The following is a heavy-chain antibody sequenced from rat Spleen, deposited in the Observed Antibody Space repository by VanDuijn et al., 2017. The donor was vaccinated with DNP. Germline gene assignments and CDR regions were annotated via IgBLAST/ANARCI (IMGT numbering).Heavy chain of an antibody. CDR2: IQNGGST. CDR3: SRGYGSYVGAMDA. Sequence: QVQLKESGPGLVQPSQTLSLTCTVSGFSLTSYDVHWVRQPPGKGLEWMGRIQNGGSTDYNSALKSRLSISRDTSKSQVFLKMNSVQTEDTAMYFCSRGYGSYVGAMDAWGQGTSVTVSS. J-gene: IGHJ4*01. D-gene: IGHD1-3*01. V-gene: IGHV2-27*01. CDR1: GFSLTSYD.